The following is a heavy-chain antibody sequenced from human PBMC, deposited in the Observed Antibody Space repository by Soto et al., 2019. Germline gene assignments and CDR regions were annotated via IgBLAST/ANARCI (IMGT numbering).Heavy chain of an antibody. Sequence: GGSLRLSCAASGFTFSSYAMSWVRQSPGKGLEWVSAISGSGGSTYYADSVKGRFTISRDNSKNTLYLQMNSLRAEDTAVYYCAPRGYYDSSGPVDYWGQGTLVTVSS. D-gene: IGHD3-22*01. CDR2: ISGSGGST. V-gene: IGHV3-23*01. CDR3: APRGYYDSSGPVDY. J-gene: IGHJ4*02. CDR1: GFTFSSYA.